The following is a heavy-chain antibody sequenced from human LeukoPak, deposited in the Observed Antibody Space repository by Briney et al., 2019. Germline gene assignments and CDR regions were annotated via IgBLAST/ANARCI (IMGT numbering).Heavy chain of an antibody. CDR2: INNDGSST. Sequence: PGGSLRLSCAASGFTFDVYWIHWVRQAPGKGLVWVSHINNDGSSTSYADSVKGRFIISRDSAKKTVYLQMNSLRGEDTALYYCVRDFGAVGATNAFDIWGQGAMVTVSS. D-gene: IGHD1-26*01. J-gene: IGHJ3*02. V-gene: IGHV3-74*01. CDR3: VRDFGAVGATNAFDI. CDR1: GFTFDVYW.